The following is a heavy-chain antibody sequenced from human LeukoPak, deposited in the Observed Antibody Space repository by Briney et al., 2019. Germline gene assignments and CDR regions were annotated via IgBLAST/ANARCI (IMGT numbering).Heavy chain of an antibody. CDR2: ISWNSGSI. J-gene: IGHJ4*02. Sequence: PGRSLRLSCAASGFTFDDYAMHWVRQAPGKGLEWVSGISWNSGSIAYADSVKGRFTISRDNAKNTLYLQMNSLRAEDTAVYYCAKVSSGAHFDYWGQGTLVTVSS. D-gene: IGHD6-19*01. CDR3: AKVSSGAHFDY. V-gene: IGHV3-9*01. CDR1: GFTFDDYA.